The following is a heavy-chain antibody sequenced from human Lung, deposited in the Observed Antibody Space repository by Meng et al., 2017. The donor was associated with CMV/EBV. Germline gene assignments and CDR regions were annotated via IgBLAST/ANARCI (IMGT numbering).Heavy chain of an antibody. CDR3: ARIFPSDYYKYDLDV. CDR1: GASITYNTYF. J-gene: IGHJ6*03. V-gene: IGHV4-39*06. D-gene: IGHD3-3*01. Sequence: SETXSLTCSVSGASITYNTYFWDWLRQPPGKGLEWIGSISYGGSTLYNSSLKSRVSISLDASESQVTLRLNSVTAADTAVYYCARIFPSDYYKYDLDVWGQGTXVTVSS. CDR2: ISYGGST.